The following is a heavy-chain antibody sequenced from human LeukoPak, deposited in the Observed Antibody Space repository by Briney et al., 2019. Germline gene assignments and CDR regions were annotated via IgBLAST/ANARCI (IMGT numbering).Heavy chain of an antibody. Sequence: PGGSLRLSCAASGFTFSSYGMSWVRQAPGKGLEWVSAISGSGGSTYYADSVKGRFTISRDNSKNTLYLQMNSLRAEDTAVYYCAKGPSNYYYYYYMDVWGKGTTVTISS. CDR2: ISGSGGST. V-gene: IGHV3-23*01. CDR1: GFTFSSYG. J-gene: IGHJ6*03. CDR3: AKGPSNYYYYYYMDV. D-gene: IGHD2/OR15-2a*01.